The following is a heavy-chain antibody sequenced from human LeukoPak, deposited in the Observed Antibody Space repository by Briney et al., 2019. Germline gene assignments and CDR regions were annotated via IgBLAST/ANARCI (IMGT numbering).Heavy chain of an antibody. CDR1: GFTFSSYV. V-gene: IGHV3-30*04. Sequence: GGSLRLSCAASGFTFSSYVMHWVRQAPGKGLEWVAIISYDGSNEYYADSVKGRFTISRDNSKNTLYLQMNSLRAADTAVYYCARDSASDTVFGTYYYYYYMDVWGKGTTVTISS. J-gene: IGHJ6*03. D-gene: IGHD3-10*02. CDR3: ARDSASDTVFGTYYYYYYMDV. CDR2: ISYDGSNE.